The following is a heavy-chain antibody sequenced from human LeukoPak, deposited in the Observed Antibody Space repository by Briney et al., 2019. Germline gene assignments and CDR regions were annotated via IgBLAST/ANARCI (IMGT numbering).Heavy chain of an antibody. CDR2: MNPNSGNT. CDR1: GGTFSSYA. V-gene: IGHV1-8*03. D-gene: IGHD1-26*01. J-gene: IGHJ3*02. Sequence: GASVKVSCKASGGTFSSYAISWVRQATGQGLEWMGWMNPNSGNTGYAQKFQGRVTITRNTSISTAYMELSSLRSEGTAVYYCARGPSYSGSYISDAFDIWGQGTMVTVSS. CDR3: ARGPSYSGSYISDAFDI.